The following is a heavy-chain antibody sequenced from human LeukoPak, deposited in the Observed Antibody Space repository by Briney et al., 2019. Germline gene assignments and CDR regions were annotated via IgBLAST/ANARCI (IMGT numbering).Heavy chain of an antibody. CDR1: GFPFSSYA. CDR2: ISGSGGST. J-gene: IGHJ4*02. CDR3: ASVWGSYRYHPLDY. V-gene: IGHV3-23*01. Sequence: QPGASLRLSCAASGFPFSSYAMSWVRQAPGKGLEWVSAISGSGGSTYYADSVKGRFTISRDNSKNTLYLQMNSLRAEDTAVYYCASVWGSYRYHPLDYWGQGTLVTVSS. D-gene: IGHD3-16*02.